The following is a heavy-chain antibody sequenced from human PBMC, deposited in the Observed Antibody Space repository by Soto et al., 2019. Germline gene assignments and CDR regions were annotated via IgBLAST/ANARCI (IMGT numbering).Heavy chain of an antibody. Sequence: QVQLQQWGAGLLKPSETLSLTCAVYGGSFSGYYWSWIRQPPGKGLEWIGEINHSGSTNYNPSHKSRVTISVDTANNQFSPMLGSVTAADTAVYYCARATADYWGQGTLVTVSS. CDR2: INHSGST. V-gene: IGHV4-34*01. D-gene: IGHD1-26*01. CDR1: GGSFSGYY. J-gene: IGHJ4*02. CDR3: ARATADY.